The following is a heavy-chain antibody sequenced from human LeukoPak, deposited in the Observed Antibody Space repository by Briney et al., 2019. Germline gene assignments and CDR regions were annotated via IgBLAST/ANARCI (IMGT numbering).Heavy chain of an antibody. D-gene: IGHD2/OR15-2a*01. Sequence: ASVKVSCKASGYTFTGYYMNWVRQDPGQGLEWLGWINPDSGGTNYAQKFQGRVTITTDESTSTAYMELSSLRSEDTAVYYCAREFTLAFSDWGQGTLVTVSS. J-gene: IGHJ4*02. CDR1: GYTFTGYY. V-gene: IGHV1-2*02. CDR3: AREFTLAFSD. CDR2: INPDSGGT.